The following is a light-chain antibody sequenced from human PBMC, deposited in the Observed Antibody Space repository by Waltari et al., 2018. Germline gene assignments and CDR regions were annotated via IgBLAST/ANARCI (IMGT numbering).Light chain of an antibody. Sequence: HSALTQPASVSGSPGQSITISCTGTSTDVGGYNYVSWYQQHPGKAPKLIIYEVSNRPSGVSNRFSGSKSGNTASLTISGLQAEDEADYYCSSYGSRSTPLYVFGTGTKVTVL. CDR1: STDVGGYNY. V-gene: IGLV2-14*01. CDR2: EVS. CDR3: SSYGSRSTPLYV. J-gene: IGLJ1*01.